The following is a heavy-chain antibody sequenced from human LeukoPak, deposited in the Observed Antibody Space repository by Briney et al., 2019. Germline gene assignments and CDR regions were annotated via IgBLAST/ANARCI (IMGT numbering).Heavy chain of an antibody. CDR3: AKQGRDWLRDYYYYMDV. J-gene: IGHJ6*03. D-gene: IGHD3-9*01. V-gene: IGHV3-23*01. Sequence: GGSLRLSCAASGFTFSSYGMSWVRQAPGKGLEWVSAISGSGGSTYYADSVKGRFTISRDNAKNSLYLQMNSLRAEDTAVYYCAKQGRDWLRDYYYYMDVWGKGTTVTISS. CDR2: ISGSGGST. CDR1: GFTFSSYG.